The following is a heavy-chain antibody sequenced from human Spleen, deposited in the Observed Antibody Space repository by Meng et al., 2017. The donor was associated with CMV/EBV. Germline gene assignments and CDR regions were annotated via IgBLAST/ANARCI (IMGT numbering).Heavy chain of an antibody. CDR2: IWYDGSKK. V-gene: IGHV3-33*01. D-gene: IGHD1-26*01. CDR1: GFTFSSYG. Sequence: LKISCAASGFTFSSYGMHWVRQAPGKGLEWVAVIWYDGSKKYYADSVKGRFTISRDVSKNTLFLQMNSLRAEDTAVYHCAINGGGSFYADYWGQGTLVTVSS. J-gene: IGHJ4*02. CDR3: AINGGGSFYADY.